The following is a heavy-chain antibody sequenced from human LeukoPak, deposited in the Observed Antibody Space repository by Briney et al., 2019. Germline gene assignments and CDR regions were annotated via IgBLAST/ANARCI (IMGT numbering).Heavy chain of an antibody. D-gene: IGHD2-21*02. J-gene: IGHJ5*02. CDR3: ASSGGDWGWFDP. CDR1: GGSISSSNW. Sequence: SETLSLTCAVSGGSISSSNWWSWVRQPPGKGLEWIGEIYHSGSTNYNPSLKSRVTISVDTSKNQFSLKLSSVTAADTAVYYCASSGGDWGWFDPWGQGTLVTVSS. CDR2: IYHSGST. V-gene: IGHV4-4*02.